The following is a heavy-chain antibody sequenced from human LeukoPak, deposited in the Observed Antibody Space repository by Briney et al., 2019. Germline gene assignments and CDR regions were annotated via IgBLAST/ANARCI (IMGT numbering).Heavy chain of an antibody. CDR2: IIPIFGTA. D-gene: IGHD4-17*01. CDR1: GGTFSSYA. CDR3: ARADYGDYGFFDI. Sequence: SVKVSCKASGGTFSSYAISWVRQASGQGLEWMGGIIPIFGTANYAQKFQGRVTITTDESTSTAYMELSSLRSEDTAVYYCARADYGDYGFFDIWGQGTMVTVSS. J-gene: IGHJ3*02. V-gene: IGHV1-69*05.